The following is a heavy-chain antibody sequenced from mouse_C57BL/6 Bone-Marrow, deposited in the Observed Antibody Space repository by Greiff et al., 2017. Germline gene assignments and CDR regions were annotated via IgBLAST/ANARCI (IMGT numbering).Heavy chain of an antibody. D-gene: IGHD4-1*01. CDR3: ASRTGTWYFDV. V-gene: IGHV5-6*02. Sequence: EVMLVESGGDLVKPGGSLKLSCAASGFTFSSYGMSWVRQTPDKRLEWVATISSGGSYTYYPDSVKGRFTISRDNAKKTLYLQMSSLKSEDTAMYYCASRTGTWYFDVWGTGTTVTVSS. CDR2: ISSGGSYT. CDR1: GFTFSSYG. J-gene: IGHJ1*03.